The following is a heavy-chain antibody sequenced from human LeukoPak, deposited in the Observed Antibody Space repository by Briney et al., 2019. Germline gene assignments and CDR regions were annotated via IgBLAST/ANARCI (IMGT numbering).Heavy chain of an antibody. CDR2: ISGSGGST. Sequence: PGGSLRLSCAASGFTFSSYAMSWVRQAPGKGLEWVSAISGSGGSTYYADSVKGRFTISRDNSKNTLYLQMNSLRAEDTAVYYCAKEGYSSSYPSAAFDYWGQGTLVTVSS. J-gene: IGHJ4*02. D-gene: IGHD6-13*01. CDR3: AKEGYSSSYPSAAFDY. V-gene: IGHV3-23*01. CDR1: GFTFSSYA.